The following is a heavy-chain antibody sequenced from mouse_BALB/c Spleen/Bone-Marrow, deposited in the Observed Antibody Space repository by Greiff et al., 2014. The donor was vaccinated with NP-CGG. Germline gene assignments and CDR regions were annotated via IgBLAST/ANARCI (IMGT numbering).Heavy chain of an antibody. CDR1: GFSLTDYG. V-gene: IGHV2-9*02. J-gene: IGHJ4*01. Sequence: VQVVESGPGLVAPSQSLSITCTVSGFSLTDYGVHWVRQPPGKGLEWLGVLWAGGSTNYNSTLMSRLGISKDNSKSQVFLKMNSLQTDDTAMYYCAREGRGYYGSGGDAMDYWGQGTSVTVSS. D-gene: IGHD1-1*01. CDR3: AREGRGYYGSGGDAMDY. CDR2: LWAGGST.